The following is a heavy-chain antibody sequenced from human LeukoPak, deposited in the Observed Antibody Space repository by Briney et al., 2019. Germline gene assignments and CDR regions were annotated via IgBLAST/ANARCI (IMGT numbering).Heavy chain of an antibody. D-gene: IGHD6-13*01. V-gene: IGHV3-43*01. CDR1: GFSLRGYT. Sequence: GGSLRLSCAASGFSLRGYTMHWVRQVPERGLEWVSLISWNGVTTYYRDSVKGRFTISRDDSKNSLYLQMNSLTSEDSALYYCAASDGEQQLALWGQGTLVTVSS. CDR3: AASDGEQQLAL. J-gene: IGHJ4*02. CDR2: ISWNGVTT.